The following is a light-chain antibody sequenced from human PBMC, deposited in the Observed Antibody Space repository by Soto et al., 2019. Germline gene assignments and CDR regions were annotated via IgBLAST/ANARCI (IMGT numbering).Light chain of an antibody. Sequence: EILLTQSPGTLSLSPGERATLSCRASQSVRSSYLAWYQQKPGQAPRLLIYGASTRATGIPDRFSGSGSGTDFTLTISRLEPEDFAVYYCQQFGTSPSMYTFGQGTKVDIK. V-gene: IGKV3-20*01. CDR2: GAS. J-gene: IGKJ2*01. CDR1: QSVRSSY. CDR3: QQFGTSPSMYT.